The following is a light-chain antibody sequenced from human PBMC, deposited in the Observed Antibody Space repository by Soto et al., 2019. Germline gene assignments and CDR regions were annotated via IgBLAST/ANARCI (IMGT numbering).Light chain of an antibody. CDR1: SGSIASNY. Sequence: NFMLTQPHSVSESPGKTVTISCTRSSGSIASNYVQWYHQRPGSAPTIVMYEDNQRPSGVPDRFSGSIDRSSNSASLTISGLKTEYEGDVYCQSYDSSNWVFGGGTKLTVL. J-gene: IGLJ3*02. CDR2: EDN. V-gene: IGLV6-57*04. CDR3: QSYDSSNWV.